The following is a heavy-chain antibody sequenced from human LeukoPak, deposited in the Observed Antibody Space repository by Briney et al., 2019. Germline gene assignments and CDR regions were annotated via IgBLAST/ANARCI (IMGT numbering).Heavy chain of an antibody. CDR2: ISGSGGST. V-gene: IGHV3-23*01. Sequence: GGSLRLSCAASGFTFSSYAVSWVRQAPGKGLEWVSAISGSGGSTYYADSVKGRFTISRDNSKNTLYLQMNSLRAEDTAVYYCARLGYGGSGSYSNYYFDYWGQGTLVTVSS. CDR1: GFTFSSYA. D-gene: IGHD1-26*01. J-gene: IGHJ4*02. CDR3: ARLGYGGSGSYSNYYFDY.